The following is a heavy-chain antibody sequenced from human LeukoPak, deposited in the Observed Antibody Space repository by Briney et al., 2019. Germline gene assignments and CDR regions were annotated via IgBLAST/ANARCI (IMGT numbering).Heavy chain of an antibody. Sequence: SSETLSLTCAVYGGSFSGYYWSWIRQPPGKGLEWIGEINHSGSTNYSPSLKSRVTISVDTSKNQFSLKLSSVTAADTAVYYCARGRRRRHFDYWGQGTLVTVSS. CDR2: INHSGST. CDR3: ARGRRRRHFDY. V-gene: IGHV4-34*01. CDR1: GGSFSGYY. J-gene: IGHJ4*02. D-gene: IGHD6-25*01.